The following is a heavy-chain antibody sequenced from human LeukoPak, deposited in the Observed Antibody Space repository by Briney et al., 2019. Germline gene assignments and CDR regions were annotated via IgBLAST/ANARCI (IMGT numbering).Heavy chain of an antibody. J-gene: IGHJ4*02. V-gene: IGHV3-21*01. Sequence: GGSLRLSCAASGFTFSSYALGWVRQAPGKGLEWVSSIINSSYIYYADSVKGRFTISRDNAKNSLYLQMNSLRAEDTAVYYCARSIAAAGQGFDYWGQGTLVTVSS. CDR2: IINSSYI. D-gene: IGHD6-13*01. CDR1: GFTFSSYA. CDR3: ARSIAAAGQGFDY.